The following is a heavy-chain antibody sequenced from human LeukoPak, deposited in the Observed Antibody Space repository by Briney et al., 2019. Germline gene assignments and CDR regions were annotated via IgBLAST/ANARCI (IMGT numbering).Heavy chain of an antibody. CDR3: ARGGDYEINWFDP. Sequence: GGSLRLSCAASGFTFSRHSINWVRQAPGKGLEWVSSISSSSSYIYYADSVKGRFTISRDNAKSSLYLQMNSLRAEDTAVYYCARGGDYEINWFDPWGQGTLVTVSS. J-gene: IGHJ5*02. CDR1: GFTFSRHS. V-gene: IGHV3-21*01. D-gene: IGHD4-17*01. CDR2: ISSSSSYI.